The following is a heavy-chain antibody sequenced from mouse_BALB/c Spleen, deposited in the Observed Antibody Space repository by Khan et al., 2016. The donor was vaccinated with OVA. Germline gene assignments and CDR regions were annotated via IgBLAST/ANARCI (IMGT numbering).Heavy chain of an antibody. Sequence: EVELVESGPGLVKPSQSLSLTCTVTGYSITSNYAWNWIRQFPGNKLEWMGYISYSGSTSYNPSLKSRISITRDTSKNQFFLQLNSVTTEDTATYYWARKNYYGCAVDYWGQGTSVTVSS. CDR1: GYSITSNYA. CDR2: ISYSGST. J-gene: IGHJ4*01. CDR3: ARKNYYGCAVDY. V-gene: IGHV3-2*02. D-gene: IGHD1-2*01.